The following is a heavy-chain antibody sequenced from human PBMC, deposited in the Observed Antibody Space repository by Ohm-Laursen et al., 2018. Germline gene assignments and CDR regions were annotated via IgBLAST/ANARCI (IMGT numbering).Heavy chain of an antibody. CDR3: ARASIVGATLEY. CDR1: GGSISSYY. J-gene: IGHJ4*02. Sequence: GTLSLTCTVSGGSISSYYWSWIRQPPGKGLEWIGYIYYSGSTNYNPSLKSRVTISVDTSKNQFSLKLSSVTAADTAVYYCARASIVGATLEYWGQGTLVTVSS. V-gene: IGHV4-59*01. D-gene: IGHD1-26*01. CDR2: IYYSGST.